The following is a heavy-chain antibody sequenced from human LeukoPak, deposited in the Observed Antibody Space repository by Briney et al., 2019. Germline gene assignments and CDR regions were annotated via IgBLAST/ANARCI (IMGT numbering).Heavy chain of an antibody. CDR3: ARYCSSISCRAQNRDWFDP. CDR1: GGSITSSGYY. D-gene: IGHD2-2*01. CDR2: MYYSRST. Sequence: PSETLSLTCTVSGGSITSSGYYWGWIRQTPGKGLEWIGNMYYSRSTYYNPSLKSRVTISVDTSKNQFSLELSSVTAADTAVYYCARYCSSISCRAQNRDWFDPWGQGALVIVSS. V-gene: IGHV4-39*01. J-gene: IGHJ5*02.